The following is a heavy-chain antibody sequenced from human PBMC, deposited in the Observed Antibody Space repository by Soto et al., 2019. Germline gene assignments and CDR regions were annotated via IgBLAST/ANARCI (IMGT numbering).Heavy chain of an antibody. J-gene: IGHJ6*02. CDR3: ARQDQLQPYYYYGMDV. CDR1: GYSFTSYW. CDR2: IDPSDSYT. V-gene: IGHV5-10-1*01. D-gene: IGHD2-2*01. Sequence: GETLKISCKGSGYSFTSYWISWVRQMPGKGLEWMGRIDPSDSYTNYSPSFQGHVTISADKSISTAYLQWSSLKASDTAMYYCARQDQLQPYYYYGMDVWGQGTTVTVSS.